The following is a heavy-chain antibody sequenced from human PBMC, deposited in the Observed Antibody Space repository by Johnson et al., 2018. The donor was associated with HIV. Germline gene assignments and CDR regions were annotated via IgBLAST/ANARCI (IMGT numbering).Heavy chain of an antibody. CDR1: GFTVSSNY. V-gene: IGHV3-66*01. J-gene: IGHJ3*02. CDR2: IYSGGST. Sequence: VQLVESGGGLVQPGGSLRLSCAASGFTVSSNYMSWVRQAPGKGLELVSVIYSGGSTYYADSVKGRFTISRDNAKNTLYLHMNSLRAEDTAVYYCAREVDGLDIWGQGTMVTVSS. CDR3: AREVDGLDI.